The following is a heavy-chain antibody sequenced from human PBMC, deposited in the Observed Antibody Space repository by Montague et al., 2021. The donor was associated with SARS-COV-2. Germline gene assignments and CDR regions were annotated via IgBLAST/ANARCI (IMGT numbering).Heavy chain of an antibody. D-gene: IGHD2/OR15-2a*01. CDR1: GTSIRSGGYY. CDR2: IFHTGRD. Sequence: TLSLTCTVSGTSIRSGGYYWTWIRQHPGKGLEWIGYIFHTGRDYYNPSLETRVNISVDTSNNLFSLRLSSVTAADTAMYFCARVRLFYYLDYWGQGTLVTVSS. CDR3: ARVRLFYYLDY. J-gene: IGHJ4*02. V-gene: IGHV4-31*03.